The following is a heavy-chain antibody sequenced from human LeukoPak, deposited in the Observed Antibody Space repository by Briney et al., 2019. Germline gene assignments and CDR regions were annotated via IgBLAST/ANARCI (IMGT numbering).Heavy chain of an antibody. D-gene: IGHD4-11*01. J-gene: IGHJ4*02. CDR3: ARGGYYSNPPGY. CDR2: IYYSGST. Sequence: PSETLSLTCTVSGGSISSGDYYWSWIRQPPGKGLEWIGYIYYSGSTYYNPSLKSRVTISVDTSKNQFSLKLSSVTAADTAVYYCARGGYYSNPPGYWGQGTLVTVSS. V-gene: IGHV4-30-4*08. CDR1: GGSISSGDYY.